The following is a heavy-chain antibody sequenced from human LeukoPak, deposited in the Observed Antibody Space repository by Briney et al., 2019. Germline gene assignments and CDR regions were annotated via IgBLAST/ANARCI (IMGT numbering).Heavy chain of an antibody. J-gene: IGHJ5*02. CDR3: TRAPGYSDT. V-gene: IGHV3-11*01. CDR1: GLTLSDYY. CDR2: ITGSGSSV. D-gene: IGHD1-1*01. Sequence: GGSLRLSCTSSGLTLSDYYINWIRQGPGKGLEWIAYITGSGSSVYYADSVKGRFTVSRDTAKNSVFLQMDSLKVDDSAVYFCTRAPGYSDTWGQGTLVTVSA.